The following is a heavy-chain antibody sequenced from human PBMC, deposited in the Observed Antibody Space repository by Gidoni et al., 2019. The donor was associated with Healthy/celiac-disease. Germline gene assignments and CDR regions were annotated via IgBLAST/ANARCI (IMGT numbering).Heavy chain of an antibody. V-gene: IGHV4-59*01. CDR1: GGSISSYY. J-gene: IGHJ2*01. D-gene: IGHD5-12*01. CDR3: ARDPGDGYKSSYWYFDL. Sequence: QVQLQESGPGLVKPSETLSLTCTVSGGSISSYYWSWIRQPPGKGLEWIGYIYYSGSTNYNPSLKSRVTISVDTSKNQFSLKLSSVTAADTAVYYCARDPGDGYKSSYWYFDLWGRGTLVTVSS. CDR2: IYYSGST.